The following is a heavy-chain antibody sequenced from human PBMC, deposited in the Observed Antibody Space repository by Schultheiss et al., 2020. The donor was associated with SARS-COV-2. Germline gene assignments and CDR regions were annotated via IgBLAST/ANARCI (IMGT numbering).Heavy chain of an antibody. CDR1: GFTFSSYG. V-gene: IGHV3-33*01. D-gene: IGHD3-22*01. CDR3: ARGLYYYDSSGYPRWVYFQH. CDR2: IWYDGSNK. J-gene: IGHJ1*01. Sequence: GGSLRLSCAASGFTFSSYGMHWVRQAPGKGLEWVAVIWYDGSNKYYADSVKGRFTISRDNSKNTLYLQMNSLRAEDTAVYYCARGLYYYDSSGYPRWVYFQHWGQGTLVTVSS.